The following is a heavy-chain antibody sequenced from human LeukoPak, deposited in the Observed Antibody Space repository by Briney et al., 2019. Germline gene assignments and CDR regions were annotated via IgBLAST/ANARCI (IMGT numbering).Heavy chain of an antibody. J-gene: IGHJ4*02. CDR2: IIPISGPA. D-gene: IGHD3-22*01. CDR1: GGTLRRYG. Sequence: SVKVSCKASGGTLRRYGIGWVRQAPGQGLEWVGGIIPISGPANYAQKLQDRVTITTDDSTTTAYMELSSLRSDDSGVYYCGRAVVAPPNPSYFDHWGQGTLVTVSS. CDR3: GRAVVAPPNPSYFDH. V-gene: IGHV1-69*05.